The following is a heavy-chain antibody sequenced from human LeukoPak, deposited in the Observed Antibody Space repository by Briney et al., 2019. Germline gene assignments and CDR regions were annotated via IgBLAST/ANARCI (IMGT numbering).Heavy chain of an antibody. CDR2: INPNSDDT. J-gene: IGHJ3*02. CDR3: ERVVSEWDTAMVYSAFDI. D-gene: IGHD5-18*01. Sequence: ASEKLSFKASVYTFTVYYMHWLRQATGQRLEWIGWINPNSDDTNYAQKFQGRVTMTRDTSISSAYMELRRVRYDDQAFYYCERVVSEWDTAMVYSAFDIWGQGTMVTVSS. CDR1: VYTFTVYY. V-gene: IGHV1-2*02.